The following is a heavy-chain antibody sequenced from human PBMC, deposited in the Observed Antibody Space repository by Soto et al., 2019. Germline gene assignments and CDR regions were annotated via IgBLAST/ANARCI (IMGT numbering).Heavy chain of an antibody. V-gene: IGHV3-15*01. D-gene: IGHD5-18*01. J-gene: IGHJ6*02. Sequence: GGSLRLSCAASGFTFSNAWMSWVRQAPGKGLEWVGRIKSKTDGGTTDYAAPVKGRFTISRDDSKNTLYLQMNSLKTEDTAVYYCTTDARESGWLRYSYGPRYYYYVMDVWGQGTTVTVSS. CDR2: IKSKTDGGTT. CDR1: GFTFSNAW. CDR3: TTDARESGWLRYSYGPRYYYYVMDV.